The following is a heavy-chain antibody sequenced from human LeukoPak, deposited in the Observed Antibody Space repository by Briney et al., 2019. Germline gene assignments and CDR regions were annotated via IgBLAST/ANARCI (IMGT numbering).Heavy chain of an antibody. CDR1: GFTFSSNW. CDR3: ARDGAPYCSGGTCYLFYWFDS. CDR2: IKPDGSAE. J-gene: IGHJ5*01. Sequence: GGSLRLSCATSGFTFSSNWMSWVRHVPGRGLDWVANIKPDGSAEYYAASVKGRFTVSRDNAKNSLYLQMNSLRAEDTAVYFCARDGAPYCSGGTCYLFYWFDSWGQGTLVTVSS. V-gene: IGHV3-7*01. D-gene: IGHD2-15*01.